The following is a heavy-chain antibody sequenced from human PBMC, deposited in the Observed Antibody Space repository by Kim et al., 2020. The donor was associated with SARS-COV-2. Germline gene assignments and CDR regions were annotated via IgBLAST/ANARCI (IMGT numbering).Heavy chain of an antibody. CDR2: TYYRSKWYN. CDR1: GDSVSSNSAA. V-gene: IGHV6-1*01. CDR3: ARDSPYSSGWGGDWYFDL. Sequence: SQTLSLTCAISGDSVSSNSAAWNWIRQSPSRGLEWLGRTYYRSKWYNDYAVSVKSRITINPDTSKNQFSLQLNSVTPEDTAVYYCARDSPYSSGWGGDWYFDLWGRGTLVTVSS. D-gene: IGHD6-19*01. J-gene: IGHJ2*01.